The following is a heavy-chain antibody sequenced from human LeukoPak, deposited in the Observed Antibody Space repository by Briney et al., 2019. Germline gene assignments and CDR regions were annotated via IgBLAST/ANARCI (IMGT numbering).Heavy chain of an antibody. CDR2: IYTSGST. D-gene: IGHD6-19*01. CDR3: ARDRGSGWSFDP. Sequence: PSQTLSLTCTVSGGSINSGSYFWSWIRQPAGKGLEWIGRIYTSGSTNYNPSLKSRVTISVDTSKNQFSLKLSSVTAADTAMYYCARDRGSGWSFDPWGQGTQVTVSS. J-gene: IGHJ5*02. V-gene: IGHV4-61*02. CDR1: GGSINSGSYF.